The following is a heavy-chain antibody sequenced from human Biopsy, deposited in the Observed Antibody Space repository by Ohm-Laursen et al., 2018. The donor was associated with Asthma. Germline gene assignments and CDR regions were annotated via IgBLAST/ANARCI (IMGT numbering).Heavy chain of an antibody. CDR2: MYYGETT. CDR3: ARHDHRWDTYADF. D-gene: IGHD2-2*01. CDR1: GASIRGSGSY. Sequence: SETLSLTCTVSGASIRGSGSYWAWIHQPPGKGLEWIGSMYYGETTYYSPSLKSRVTISVDTSKNQFSLILSSVTAADTAVYYCARHDHRWDTYADFWGQGTLVTVSS. V-gene: IGHV4-39*01. J-gene: IGHJ4*02.